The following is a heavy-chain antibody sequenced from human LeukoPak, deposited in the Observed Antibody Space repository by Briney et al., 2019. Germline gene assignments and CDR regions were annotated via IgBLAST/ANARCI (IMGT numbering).Heavy chain of an antibody. CDR1: GGSISSGDYY. CDR3: ARGSNWNSYDY. D-gene: IGHD1-1*01. J-gene: IGHJ4*02. V-gene: IGHV4-30-4*08. CDR2: IYYSGST. Sequence: NPSETLSLTCTVSGGSISSGDYYWSWIRQPPGKGLEWIGYIYYSGSTYYNPSLKSRVTISVDTSKNQFSLKLSSVTAADTAVYYCARGSNWNSYDYWGQGTLVTVSS.